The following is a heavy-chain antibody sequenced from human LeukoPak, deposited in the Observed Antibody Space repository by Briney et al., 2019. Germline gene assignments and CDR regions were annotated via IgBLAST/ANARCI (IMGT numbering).Heavy chain of an antibody. CDR3: ARDRWIVRGVTPFDY. V-gene: IGHV3-48*03. CDR2: ISSSGSTI. Sequence: GGSLRLSCAASGFTFSSYEMNWVRQAPGKGLEWVSYISSSGSTIYYADSVKGRFTISRDNAKNSLYLQMNSLRAEDTAVYYCARDRWIVRGVTPFDYWGQGTLVTVSS. J-gene: IGHJ4*02. CDR1: GFTFSSYE. D-gene: IGHD3-10*01.